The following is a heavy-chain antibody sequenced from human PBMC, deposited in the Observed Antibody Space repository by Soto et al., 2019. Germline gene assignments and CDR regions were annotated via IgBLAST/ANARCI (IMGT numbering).Heavy chain of an antibody. D-gene: IGHD3-22*01. Sequence: PSETLSLTCVVSGGPVSGDDLYWSWIRHLPGKGLEWIANVYHTGTTYYNPSLKSRVSMSVDTSQNQFSLILASVTAADTAVYYCARALVTDYNSRDYHYYFAMDVWCQGTSVT. CDR1: GGPVSGDDLY. V-gene: IGHV4-31*02. CDR2: VYHTGTT. J-gene: IGHJ6*02. CDR3: ARALVTDYNSRDYHYYFAMDV.